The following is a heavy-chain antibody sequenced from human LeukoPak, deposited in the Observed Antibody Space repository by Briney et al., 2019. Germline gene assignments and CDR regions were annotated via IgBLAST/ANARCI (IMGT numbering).Heavy chain of an antibody. J-gene: IGHJ4*02. CDR1: GFTFSNAW. D-gene: IGHD3-22*01. Sequence: GGSLRVSCAASGFTFSNAWMSWVRQAPGKGLEWVGRIKTKTDGGTTDYAAPVKGRFTISRDDSKNTLYLQMNNLRTEDTAVYYCASPYYYDGSSYYHFFDHWGQGTLVTVSS. V-gene: IGHV3-15*01. CDR2: IKTKTDGGTT. CDR3: ASPYYYDGSSYYHFFDH.